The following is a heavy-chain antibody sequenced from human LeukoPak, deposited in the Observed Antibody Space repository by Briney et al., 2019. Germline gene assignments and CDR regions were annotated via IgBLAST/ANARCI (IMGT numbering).Heavy chain of an antibody. J-gene: IGHJ4*02. CDR2: IYYSVTT. CDR3: AKLALPFRSGSRDY. Sequence: PLETLSLTCTVSGVSISSSRYYWGWIRQPPGKGLEWIGSIYYSVTTYYNPSLKSRVTISLDKSKNQFSLKVTSVTAADTAVYYCAKLALPFRSGSRDYWGQGTLVTVSS. V-gene: IGHV4-39*01. CDR1: GVSISSSRYY. D-gene: IGHD3-10*01.